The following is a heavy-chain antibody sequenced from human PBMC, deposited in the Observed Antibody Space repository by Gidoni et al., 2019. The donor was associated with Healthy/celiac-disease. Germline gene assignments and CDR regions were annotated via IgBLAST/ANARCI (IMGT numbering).Heavy chain of an antibody. V-gene: IGHV3-73*02. J-gene: IGHJ4*02. CDR3: RSSSARSPTDDY. CDR2: IRSKANSYAT. D-gene: IGHD3-10*01. Sequence: EVQLVESGGGLVQPGGPLKLSCAASGFTFSGSAMHWVRQASGKGLEWVGRIRSKANSYATAYAASVKGRFTISRDDSKNTAYLQMNSLKTEDTAVYYCRSSSARSPTDDYWGQGTLVTVSS. CDR1: GFTFSGSA.